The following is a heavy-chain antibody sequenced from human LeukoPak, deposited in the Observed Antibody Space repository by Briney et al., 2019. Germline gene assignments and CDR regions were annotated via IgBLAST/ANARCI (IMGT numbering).Heavy chain of an antibody. V-gene: IGHV1-2*02. J-gene: IGHJ6*03. CDR3: ARVVKQWLAPAYYYYYMDV. CDR1: GYTFTGYY. CDR2: INPNSGGT. D-gene: IGHD6-19*01. Sequence: ASVKVSCKASGYTFTGYYMHWVRQAPGQGLEWMGWINPNSGGTNYAQKFQGRVTMTRDTSISTAYMELSRLRSDDTALYHCARVVKQWLAPAYYYYYMDVWGKGTTVTISS.